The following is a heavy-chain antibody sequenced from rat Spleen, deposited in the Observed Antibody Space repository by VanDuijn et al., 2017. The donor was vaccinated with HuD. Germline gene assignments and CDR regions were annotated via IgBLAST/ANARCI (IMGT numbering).Heavy chain of an antibody. D-gene: IGHD1-11*01. V-gene: IGHV5-7*01. CDR1: GFTFSDYA. Sequence: EVQLVESGGGLVQPGRSLKLSCAASGFTFSDYAMAWVRQAPKKGLEWVATIIYDGSSTYYRDSVKGRFTISRDNAKSTLYLQMDSLRSEDTATYYCARLWLRRVHNWFAYWGQGTLVTVSS. CDR2: IIYDGSST. CDR3: ARLWLRRVHNWFAY. J-gene: IGHJ3*01.